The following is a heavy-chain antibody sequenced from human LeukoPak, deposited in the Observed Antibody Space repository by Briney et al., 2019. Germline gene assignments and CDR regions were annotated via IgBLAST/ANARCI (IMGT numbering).Heavy chain of an antibody. D-gene: IGHD3-16*02. Sequence: ASVKVSCKASGYTFTGYYMHWVRQAPGQGLEWMGWINPNSGGTNYAQKFQGRVTMTRDTSISTAYMELSRLRSEDTAVYYCATRTLGELSPQADYWGQGTLVTVSS. CDR1: GYTFTGYY. V-gene: IGHV1-2*02. CDR3: ATRTLGELSPQADY. J-gene: IGHJ4*02. CDR2: INPNSGGT.